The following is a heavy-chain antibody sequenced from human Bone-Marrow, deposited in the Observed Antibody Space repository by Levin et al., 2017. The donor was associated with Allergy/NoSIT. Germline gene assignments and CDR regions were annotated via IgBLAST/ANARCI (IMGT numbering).Heavy chain of an antibody. CDR1: GFVFHSYT. D-gene: IGHD2/OR15-2a*01. J-gene: IGHJ3*01. V-gene: IGHV3-21*06. CDR2: ISTSSAYI. CDR3: ARILEVIVPPPDAFDL. Sequence: GALKISCEASGFVFHSYTMSCVRPAPGKGLEWVSSISTSSAYIYYADSVKDRFLISRDNAKNSLFLEMSSLRAEDTALYFCARILEVIVPPPDAFDLWGQGTGVSVSS.